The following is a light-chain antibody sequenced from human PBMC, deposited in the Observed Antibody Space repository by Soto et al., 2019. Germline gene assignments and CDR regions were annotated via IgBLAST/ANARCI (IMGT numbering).Light chain of an antibody. J-gene: IGKJ2*01. CDR3: QQYGISSHT. Sequence: EVVLTQSPGTLSLSPGERATLSCRASQSISSSYLAWYQPKPGQAPRLLIHGASSRATGIPDRFSGSGSGTDFTLTINRLEPEDFAVYYCQQYGISSHTFGQGTKLEIK. V-gene: IGKV3-20*01. CDR2: GAS. CDR1: QSISSSY.